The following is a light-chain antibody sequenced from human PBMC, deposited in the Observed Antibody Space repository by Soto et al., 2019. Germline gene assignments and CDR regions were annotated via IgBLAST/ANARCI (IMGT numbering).Light chain of an antibody. CDR1: SSDVGGYNY. CDR2: EVS. J-gene: IGLJ1*01. Sequence: QSALTQPASVSGSPGQSITISCNGTSSDVGGYNYVSWSQQHPDKAPKLMIYEVSNRPAGVSNRFSGSKSGHTASLTISGLQSEDEADYFCTSYTSYSTLDVFGTGTQLTV. CDR3: TSYTSYSTLDV. V-gene: IGLV2-14*01.